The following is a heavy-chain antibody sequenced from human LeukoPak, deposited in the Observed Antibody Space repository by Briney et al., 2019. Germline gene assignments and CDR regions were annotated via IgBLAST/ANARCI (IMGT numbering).Heavy chain of an antibody. CDR2: INPNSGGT. CDR3: ARDPPTMVRGVVAGHY. J-gene: IGHJ4*02. CDR1: GYTFTGYY. D-gene: IGHD3-10*01. Sequence: ASVKVSCKASGYTFTGYYMHWVRQAPGQGLEWMGWINPNSGGTNYAQKFQGRVTMTRDTSISTAYMELSRLRSDDTAVYYCARDPPTMVRGVVAGHYWGQGTLVTVSS. V-gene: IGHV1-2*02.